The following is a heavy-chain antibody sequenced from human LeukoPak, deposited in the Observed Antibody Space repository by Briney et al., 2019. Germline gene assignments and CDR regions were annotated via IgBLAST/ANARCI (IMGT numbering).Heavy chain of an antibody. CDR1: GYTFTGYY. J-gene: IGHJ4*02. Sequence: ASVKVSCKASGYTFTGYYMHWVRQAPGQGLEWMGWINPNSGGTNYAQKFQGRVTMTRDTSISTAYMELSRLRSDDTAVYYCARDRNPLKTYYYDSSGPKYYFDCWGQGTLVTVSS. CDR2: INPNSGGT. V-gene: IGHV1-2*02. CDR3: ARDRNPLKTYYYDSSGPKYYFDC. D-gene: IGHD3-22*01.